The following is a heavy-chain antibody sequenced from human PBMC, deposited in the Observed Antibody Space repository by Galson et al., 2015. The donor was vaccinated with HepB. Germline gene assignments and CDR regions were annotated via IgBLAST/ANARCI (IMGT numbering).Heavy chain of an antibody. V-gene: IGHV4-61*02. J-gene: IGHJ4*02. D-gene: IGHD3-3*01. CDR1: GGSISSGSYY. CDR3: AREPQDDFWSGYFPGYFDY. Sequence: TLSLTCTVSGGSISSGSYYWSWIRQPAGKGLEWIGRIYTSGSTNYNPSLKSRVTMSVDTSKNQFSLKLSSVTAADTAVYYCAREPQDDFWSGYFPGYFDYWGQGTLVTVSS. CDR2: IYTSGST.